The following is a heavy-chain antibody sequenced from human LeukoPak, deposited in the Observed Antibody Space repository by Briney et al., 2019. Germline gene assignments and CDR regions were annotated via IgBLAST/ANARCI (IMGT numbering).Heavy chain of an antibody. V-gene: IGHV3-9*01. CDR2: INWDSGSI. Sequence: GRSLRLSCAASGFTFDDSAMHWVRQAPGKGLEWVSGINWDSGSIGYADSVKGRFTISRDNAKNSLYVQMNSLRAEDTALYYCARGYRSGWSPFDYWGQGILVTVSS. J-gene: IGHJ4*02. CDR3: ARGYRSGWSPFDY. CDR1: GFTFDDSA. D-gene: IGHD6-19*01.